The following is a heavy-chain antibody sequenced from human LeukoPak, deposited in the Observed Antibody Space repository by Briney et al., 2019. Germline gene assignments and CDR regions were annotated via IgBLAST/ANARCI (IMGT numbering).Heavy chain of an antibody. J-gene: IGHJ4*02. CDR1: GFTFGDFG. CDR3: TRAAAGTPYSAY. V-gene: IGHV3-49*04. CDR2: IRSKAYGGTT. Sequence: PGGSLRLSCTASGFTFGDFGLSWVRQAPGKGLEWVGFIRSKAYGGTTEYAASVKGRFTISRDDSKSIAYLQMNSLKTEDTAVYYCTRAAAGTPYSAYWGRGTLVTVSS. D-gene: IGHD6-13*01.